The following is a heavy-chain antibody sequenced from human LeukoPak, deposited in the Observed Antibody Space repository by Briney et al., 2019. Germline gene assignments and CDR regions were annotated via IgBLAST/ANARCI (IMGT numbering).Heavy chain of an antibody. V-gene: IGHV1-8*03. D-gene: IGHD2-21*02. Sequence: ASVKLSCKASGYSFTKYDINWVRQATGQGLEWMRWMNPTSGNTGYAQKFQGRLTITKDTSMNTAYMELSSLRSDDTAIYYCARGPAYRYCSGDCYHIDFWGQGPLVTVSS. CDR2: MNPTSGNT. J-gene: IGHJ4*02. CDR3: ARGPAYRYCSGDCYHIDF. CDR1: GYSFTKYD.